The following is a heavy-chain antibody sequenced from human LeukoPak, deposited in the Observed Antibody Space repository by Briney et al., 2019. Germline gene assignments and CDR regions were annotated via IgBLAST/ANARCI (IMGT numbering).Heavy chain of an antibody. CDR2: ISYDGSNK. CDR3: AKDRGRTHAFDI. Sequence: GRSLRLSCAASGFTFSSYGMHWVRQAPGKGLEWVAVISYDGSNKYYADSVKGRFTISRDNSKNTLYLQMNSLRAEDTAVYYCAKDRGRTHAFDIWGQGTMVTVSS. J-gene: IGHJ3*02. V-gene: IGHV3-30*18. D-gene: IGHD3-10*01. CDR1: GFTFSSYG.